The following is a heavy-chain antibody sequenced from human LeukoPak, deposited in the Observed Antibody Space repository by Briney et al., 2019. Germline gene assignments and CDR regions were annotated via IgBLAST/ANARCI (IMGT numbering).Heavy chain of an antibody. V-gene: IGHV3-48*03. D-gene: IGHD1-26*01. CDR2: ISSSGSTI. Sequence: GGSLRLSCAAFGFTFRSYEMNWVRQAPGKGREWLSYISSSGSTIYYADSVKGRFTISRDNAKNSLYLQVHSLRDEDTAVYYCATDGVKVGPTAFAYWGQGTLVTVSS. CDR3: ATDGVKVGPTAFAY. CDR1: GFTFRSYE. J-gene: IGHJ4*02.